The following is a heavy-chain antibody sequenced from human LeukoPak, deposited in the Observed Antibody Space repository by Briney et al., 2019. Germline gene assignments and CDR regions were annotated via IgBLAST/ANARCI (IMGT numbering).Heavy chain of an antibody. D-gene: IGHD2-15*01. CDR3: ARQVSSGDIDY. CDR1: GGSISSSSYY. CDR2: IYYSGST. Sequence: PSETLSLTCTVSGGSISSSSYYWGWIRQPPGKGLEWIGSIYYSGSTNYNPSLKSRVTISVDTSKNQFSLKLTSVTAADTAVYYCARQVSSGDIDYWGQGTLVTVSS. J-gene: IGHJ4*02. V-gene: IGHV4-39*01.